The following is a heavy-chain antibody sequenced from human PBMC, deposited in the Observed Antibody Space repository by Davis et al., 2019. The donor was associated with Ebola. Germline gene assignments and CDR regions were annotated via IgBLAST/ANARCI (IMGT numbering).Heavy chain of an antibody. Sequence: SVQVSCKASGGTFSTYDINWVRHAPGQGLEWMGRIIPMVGTATYAQKFQGRVTITADKSTSTAYMEMSGLRSEDTAVYYCARDLGRYDDHWGQGTLVTVSS. CDR1: GGTFSTYD. J-gene: IGHJ4*02. V-gene: IGHV1-69*04. CDR3: ARDLGRYDDH. CDR2: IIPMVGTA. D-gene: IGHD1-26*01.